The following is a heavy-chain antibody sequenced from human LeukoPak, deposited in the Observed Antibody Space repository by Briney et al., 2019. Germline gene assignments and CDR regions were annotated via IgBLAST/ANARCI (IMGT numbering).Heavy chain of an antibody. V-gene: IGHV1-2*02. D-gene: IGHD3-3*01. CDR3: ARDLYYDFWGAASSGYFDY. CDR2: INPNSGGS. J-gene: IGHJ4*02. CDR1: GYTFTGYY. Sequence: ASVKIFCKTAGYTFTGYYMDLVRQAPGQGVEWIGWINPNSGGSTYAQKFQGRVTMTRDTSISTTYMEQSRLRSDDTAVYYCARDLYYDFWGAASSGYFDYWGQGTLVTVSS.